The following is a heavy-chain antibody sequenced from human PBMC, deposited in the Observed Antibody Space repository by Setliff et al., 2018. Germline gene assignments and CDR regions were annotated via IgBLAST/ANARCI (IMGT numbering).Heavy chain of an antibody. J-gene: IGHJ2*01. V-gene: IGHV4-39*01. CDR3: ARNPDFLQYSFDL. D-gene: IGHD5-12*01. CDR1: GASINSGTYY. CDR2: IHYSGTT. Sequence: SETLSLTCTVSGASINSGTYYWAWIRQPPGKGLEWIGRIHYSGTTYYNASLKSRVTMSVDTSKNQFSLNLSSVTAADTALYYCARNPDFLQYSFDLWGRGTLVTVSS.